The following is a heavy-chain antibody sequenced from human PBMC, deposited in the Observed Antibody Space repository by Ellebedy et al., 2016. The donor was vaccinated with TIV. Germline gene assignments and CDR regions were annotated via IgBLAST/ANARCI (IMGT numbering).Heavy chain of an antibody. Sequence: GESLKISCAASGFTFSNYWMSWVRQAPGKGLEWVANIKQDGSEKHYVDSVKGRFTISRDNAKSSLYLQMNSLRAEDTALYYCVTSYVAFGGYWGQGTLVTVSS. CDR1: GFTFSNYW. J-gene: IGHJ4*02. V-gene: IGHV3-7*01. CDR2: IKQDGSEK. CDR3: VTSYVAFGGY. D-gene: IGHD3-10*01.